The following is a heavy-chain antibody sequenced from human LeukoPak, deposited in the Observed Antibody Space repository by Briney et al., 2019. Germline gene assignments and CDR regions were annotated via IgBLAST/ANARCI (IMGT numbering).Heavy chain of an antibody. V-gene: IGHV3-30-3*01. Sequence: PGGSLRLSCAASGFTFSSYTMHWVRQVPGKGLEWVAIISYDGTNKYYADSVQGRFTISRDNSKNTLYLQMNSLRPEDTAVYYCAREYTSGYFRTFDYWGQGTLVTVSS. CDR3: AREYTSGYFRTFDY. D-gene: IGHD3-22*01. CDR1: GFTFSSYT. CDR2: ISYDGTNK. J-gene: IGHJ4*02.